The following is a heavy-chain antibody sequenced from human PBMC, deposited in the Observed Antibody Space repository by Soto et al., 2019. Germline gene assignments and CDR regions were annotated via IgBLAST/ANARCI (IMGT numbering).Heavy chain of an antibody. CDR1: GFTVSSNY. CDR3: AKGRDYYYGMDV. CDR2: ISGSGGNT. J-gene: IGHJ6*02. V-gene: IGHV3-23*01. Sequence: GGSLRLSCAASGFTVSSNYMSWVRQAPGKGLEWVAVISGSGGNTYNADSVKGRFTISRDNSKNTLYLQMNSLRAEDTAVYYCAKGRDYYYGMDVWGQGTTVTVSS.